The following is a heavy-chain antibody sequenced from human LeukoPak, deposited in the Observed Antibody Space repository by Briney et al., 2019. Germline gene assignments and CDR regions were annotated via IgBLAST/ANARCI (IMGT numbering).Heavy chain of an antibody. Sequence: SETLSLTCTVSGGAISSYYWSWIRQPAGKGLEWIGRIYTSGSTNYNPSLKSRVTMSVDTSKNQFSLKLSSVTAADTAVYYCARDLRGGGYSGSYYYYYYYRDVWGKGTTVTISS. D-gene: IGHD1-26*01. CDR3: ARDLRGGGYSGSYYYYYYYRDV. CDR2: IYTSGST. V-gene: IGHV4-4*07. J-gene: IGHJ6*03. CDR1: GGAISSYY.